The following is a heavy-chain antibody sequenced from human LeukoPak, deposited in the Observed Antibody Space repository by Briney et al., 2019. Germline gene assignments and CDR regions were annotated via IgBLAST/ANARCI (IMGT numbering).Heavy chain of an antibody. D-gene: IGHD6-6*01. CDR2: INHSGST. Sequence: SETLSLTCAVYGGSFRGYYWSWIRQPPGKGLEWIGEINHSGSTNYNPSLKSRVTISVDTSKNQFSLKLSSVTAADTAVYYCARWVTAYSSSSSFAFDIWGQGTMVTVSS. V-gene: IGHV4-34*01. J-gene: IGHJ3*02. CDR1: GGSFRGYY. CDR3: ARWVTAYSSSSSFAFDI.